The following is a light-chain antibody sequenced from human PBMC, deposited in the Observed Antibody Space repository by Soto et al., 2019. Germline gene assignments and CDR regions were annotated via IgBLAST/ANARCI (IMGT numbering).Light chain of an antibody. CDR1: SSDVGNNNY. J-gene: IGLJ1*01. V-gene: IGLV2-14*01. Sequence: QSVLTQPASVSVSPGQSITISCTGTSSDVGNNNYVSWYQQHPGKAPKLMIHDVSNRPSGVSNRFSGSKSGNTASLTISGLQAEDEADYYCSSYTSSSTYVFGTGTKVTVL. CDR3: SSYTSSSTYV. CDR2: DVS.